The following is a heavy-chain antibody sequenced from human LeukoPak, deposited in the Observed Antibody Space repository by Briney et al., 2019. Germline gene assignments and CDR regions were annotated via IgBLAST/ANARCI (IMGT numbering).Heavy chain of an antibody. CDR1: GFTFSSYG. V-gene: IGHV3-33*01. J-gene: IGHJ4*02. CDR2: IWYDGSNK. Sequence: GRSLRLSCAASGFTFSSYGMHWVRQAPGKGLEWVAVIWYDGSNKYYADSVKGRFTISRDNSKNTLYLQMNSLRAEDTAVYYCARDPIYGSGSSIMRGYYFDYWGQGPLVTVSS. CDR3: ARDPIYGSGSSIMRGYYFDY. D-gene: IGHD3-10*01.